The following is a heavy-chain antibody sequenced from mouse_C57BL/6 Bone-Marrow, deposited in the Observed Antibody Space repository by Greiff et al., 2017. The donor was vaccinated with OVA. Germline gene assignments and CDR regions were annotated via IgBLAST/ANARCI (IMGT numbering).Heavy chain of an antibody. V-gene: IGHV5-12*01. Sequence: EVKLVESGGGLVQPGGSLKLSCAASGFTFSDYYMYWVRQTPEKRLEWVAYISHGGGSTYYPDTVKGRFTISRDNAKNTPYLQMSRLKSEDTAMYYCARHTPITYAMDYWGQGTSVTVSS. D-gene: IGHD1-1*01. CDR3: ARHTPITYAMDY. J-gene: IGHJ4*01. CDR1: GFTFSDYY. CDR2: ISHGGGST.